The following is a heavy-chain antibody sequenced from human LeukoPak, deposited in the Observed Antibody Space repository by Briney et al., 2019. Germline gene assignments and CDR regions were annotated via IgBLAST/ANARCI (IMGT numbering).Heavy chain of an antibody. Sequence: SQTLSLTCAISADSVSSDSAAWNWIRQSPSRGLGWLGRTYYRSKWYNDYAVSVKSRITINPDTSKNQFSLQLNSVTPEDTAVYYCAREGGGSFENWFDPWGQGTLVTVSS. V-gene: IGHV6-1*01. D-gene: IGHD5-24*01. CDR1: ADSVSSDSAA. CDR3: AREGGGSFENWFDP. J-gene: IGHJ5*02. CDR2: TYYRSKWYN.